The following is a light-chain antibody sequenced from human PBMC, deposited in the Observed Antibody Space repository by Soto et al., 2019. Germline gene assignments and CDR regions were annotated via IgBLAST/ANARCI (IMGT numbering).Light chain of an antibody. Sequence: DLQMTQSPSTLSASVGDRVTITCRASQSISRSLAWYQQKPGKAPNLLIYDASSLESGVPSRFSGSGFGTEFTLTISSLQPDDFATYYCQQYNSYLLTFGPGTTVDIK. CDR2: DAS. J-gene: IGKJ3*01. V-gene: IGKV1-5*01. CDR1: QSISRS. CDR3: QQYNSYLLT.